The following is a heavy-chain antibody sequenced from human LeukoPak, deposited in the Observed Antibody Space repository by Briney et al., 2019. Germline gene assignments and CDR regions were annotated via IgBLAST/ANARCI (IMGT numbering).Heavy chain of an antibody. V-gene: IGHV4-61*01. CDR3: ARVYFHESRRIDI. J-gene: IGHJ3*02. CDR1: GGSVSSGSYY. D-gene: IGHD3-22*01. CDR2: IYYSGNT. Sequence: SETLSLTCTVSGGSVSSGSYYWSWIRQPPGKGLECIGYIYYSGNTNYNPSLKSRVTISIDTSKNQFSLKLSSVTAADTAVYYCARVYFHESRRIDIWGQGTMVTVSS.